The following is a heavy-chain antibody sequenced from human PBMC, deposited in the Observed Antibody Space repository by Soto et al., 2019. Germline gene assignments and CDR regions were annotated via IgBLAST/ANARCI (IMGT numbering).Heavy chain of an antibody. CDR3: ASLGVGDWANYYYFYGMDV. CDR1: GFTFSVYA. Sequence: VGSLRLSCAATGFTFSVYAMTWVRQAPGKGLEWVSAVTANGGSTYSADSVKGRFTISRDNSKNTLFLQMNSLRAEDTAVYYCASLGVGDWANYYYFYGMDVWGQGTTVTVSS. J-gene: IGHJ6*02. D-gene: IGHD2-21*02. CDR2: VTANGGST. V-gene: IGHV3-23*01.